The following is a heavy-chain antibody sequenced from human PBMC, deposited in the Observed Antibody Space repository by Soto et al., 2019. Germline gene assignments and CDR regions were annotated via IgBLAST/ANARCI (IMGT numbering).Heavy chain of an antibody. D-gene: IGHD3-10*01. CDR1: GGSISSYY. J-gene: IGHJ6*02. V-gene: IGHV4-4*07. CDR2: IYTSGST. CDR3: ARDHRYVWFGEHYYYYGMDV. Sequence: PSETLSLTCTVSGGSISSYYWSWIRQPAGKGLEWIGRIYTSGSTNYNPSLKSRVTMSVDTSKNQFSLKLSSVTAADTAVYYCARDHRYVWFGEHYYYYGMDVWGQGTTVTFSS.